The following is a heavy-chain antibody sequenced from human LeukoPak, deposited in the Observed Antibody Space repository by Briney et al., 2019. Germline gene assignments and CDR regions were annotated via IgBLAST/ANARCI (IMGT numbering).Heavy chain of an antibody. D-gene: IGHD6-19*01. J-gene: IGHJ4*02. CDR2: ISSSGSTI. CDR3: AKALYSSGSYFDY. V-gene: IGHV3-48*01. Sequence: GGSLRLSCAASGFTFSNYAMNWVRQAPGKGLEWVSYISSSGSTIYYADSVKGRFTISRDNSKNTLYLQMNSLRAEDTAVYYCAKALYSSGSYFDYWGQGTLVTVSS. CDR1: GFTFSNYA.